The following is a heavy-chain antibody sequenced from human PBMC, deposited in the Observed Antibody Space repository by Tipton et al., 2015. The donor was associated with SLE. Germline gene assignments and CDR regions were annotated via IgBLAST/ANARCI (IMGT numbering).Heavy chain of an antibody. CDR3: VTHYDFWSPFLS. D-gene: IGHD3-3*01. J-gene: IGHJ5*02. Sequence: GSLRLSCSASGFTFNNYVMNWVRQAPGKGLEWVSAISGGSSTINYADSVKGRFTISRDNSKNTVYLQMNSLRVEDTAVYYCVTHYDFWSPFLSWGQGSLVTVSS. CDR2: ISGGSSTI. V-gene: IGHV3-23*01. CDR1: GFTFNNYV.